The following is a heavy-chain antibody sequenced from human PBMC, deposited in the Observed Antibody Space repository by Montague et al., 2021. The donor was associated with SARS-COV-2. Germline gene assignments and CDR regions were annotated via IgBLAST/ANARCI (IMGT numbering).Heavy chain of an antibody. J-gene: IGHJ4*02. CDR2: INHSGST. CDR3: ARPSCSSTSCYGPLWY. CDR1: GESFSGYY. D-gene: IGHD2-2*01. V-gene: IGHV4-34*01. Sequence: SETLSLTCAVYGESFSGYYWSWIRQPPGKGLEWIGEINHSGSTNSNPSLKSRLTISVDTSKNQFSLKLSSVTAADMAVYCCARPSCSSTSCYGPLWYWGQGTLVTVSS.